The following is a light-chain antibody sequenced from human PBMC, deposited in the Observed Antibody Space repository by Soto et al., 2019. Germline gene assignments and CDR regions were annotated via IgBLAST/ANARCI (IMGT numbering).Light chain of an antibody. J-gene: IGLJ3*02. CDR2: YIS. CDR1: SSDFGAYNL. Sequence: QSALTQPRSVSGSPGQSVTISCTGTSSDFGAYNLVSWYQQYPGKAPKLIIYYISERPSGVPDRFSGSKSGNTASLTISGLQAEDEADYYCCSSAGTFTWVFGGGTQLTVL. CDR3: CSSAGTFTWV. V-gene: IGLV2-11*01.